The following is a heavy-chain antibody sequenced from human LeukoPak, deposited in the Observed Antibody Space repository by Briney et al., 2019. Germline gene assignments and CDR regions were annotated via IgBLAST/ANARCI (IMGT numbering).Heavy chain of an antibody. CDR1: GFTIGDYA. J-gene: IGHJ4*02. Sequence: GGSLRLSCSTSGFTIGDYAMSWVRQAPGKGLEWVGFIQAKAYGGATKYAASVNGRFSISRDDSQSIANLQMNDLKTEDTAVYYCTRAPHPRCSSSGCYLDYWGQGTLVTVSS. CDR2: IQAKAYGGAT. V-gene: IGHV3-49*04. D-gene: IGHD2-2*01. CDR3: TRAPHPRCSSSGCYLDY.